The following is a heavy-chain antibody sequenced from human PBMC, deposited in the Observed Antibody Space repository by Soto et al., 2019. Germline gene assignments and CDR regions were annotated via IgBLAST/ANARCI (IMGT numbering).Heavy chain of an antibody. D-gene: IGHD6-19*01. CDR3: ARDNSSGWYLSYYYYGMDV. CDR2: ISAYNGNT. J-gene: IGHJ6*02. V-gene: IGHV1-18*01. Sequence: ASVKVSCKASGYTFTSYGISWVRQAPGQGLEWMGWISAYNGNTNYAQKLQGRVTMTTDTSTSTAYMELRSLRSDDTAVYYCARDNSSGWYLSYYYYGMDVWGQGTTVTVSS. CDR1: GYTFTSYG.